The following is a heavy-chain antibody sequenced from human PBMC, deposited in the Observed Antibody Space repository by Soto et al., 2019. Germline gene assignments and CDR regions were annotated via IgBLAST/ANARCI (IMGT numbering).Heavy chain of an antibody. CDR2: IIPIFGTA. J-gene: IGHJ4*02. Sequence: QVQLVQSGAEVKKHGSSVKVSCKASGGTFSSYSINWVRQAPGQGLEWMGEIIPIFGTANYEQKFQGRVTITAYESTSPAYMELSSLRSEDTAVYYCARDGGRHSGGIDYWGQGTLVTVS. CDR3: ARDGGRHSGGIDY. V-gene: IGHV1-69*01. D-gene: IGHD1-26*01. CDR1: GGTFSSYS.